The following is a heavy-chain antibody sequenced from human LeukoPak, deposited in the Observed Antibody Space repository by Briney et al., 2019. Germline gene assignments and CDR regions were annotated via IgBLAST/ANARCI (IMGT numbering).Heavy chain of an antibody. Sequence: GESVKISCKGSGYSFTTYWIGWVRQMPGKGLEWMGIIYPGDSDTRYSPSLQGQVTISVDKSITTAYVQWSSLKASDSAMYYCAREGTTGGYYDYWGQGTLVTVSS. J-gene: IGHJ4*02. CDR1: GYSFTTYW. D-gene: IGHD1-7*01. V-gene: IGHV5-51*01. CDR2: IYPGDSDT. CDR3: AREGTTGGYYDY.